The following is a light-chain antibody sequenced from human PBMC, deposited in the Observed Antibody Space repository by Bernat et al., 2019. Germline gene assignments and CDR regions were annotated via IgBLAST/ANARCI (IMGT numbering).Light chain of an antibody. CDR1: NIGSKS. J-gene: IGLJ3*02. CDR2: DDT. Sequence: SYVLTQPSSVSVAPGKTATITCGGNNIGSKSVHWYQQRPGQAPVLVLSDDTKRPSGIPERFSGSNSGNAATLTISRVEGGDEAAYSCQVWDSRSDHWVWGGGTKLTV. CDR3: QVWDSRSDHWV. V-gene: IGLV3-21*03.